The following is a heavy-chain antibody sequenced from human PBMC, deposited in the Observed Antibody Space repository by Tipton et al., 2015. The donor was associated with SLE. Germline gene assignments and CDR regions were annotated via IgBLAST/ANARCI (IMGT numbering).Heavy chain of an antibody. V-gene: IGHV4-39*07. CDR3: ARGGDEQVPLYYYMDV. Sequence: TLSLTCTVSGDSISSSTYYWGWIRQPPGKGLEWIGSIYHSGSTYYNPSVKSRGTISVDTSKNQFSLKLSSVTAADTAVYYCARGGDEQVPLYYYMDVWGKGTTVTVSS. D-gene: IGHD6-13*01. CDR1: GDSISSSTYY. CDR2: IYHSGST. J-gene: IGHJ6*03.